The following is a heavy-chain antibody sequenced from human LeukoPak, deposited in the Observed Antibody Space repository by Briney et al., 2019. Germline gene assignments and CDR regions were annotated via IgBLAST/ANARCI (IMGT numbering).Heavy chain of an antibody. Sequence: GGSLRLSCAPSGFTVNNKYMTWVRQAPGKGLEWVSLIYGDGTTYYADSMKGRFTISRDNSKNTLYLQMNSLRAEDTAVYYCAKDLGANRSWGQGTLVTVSS. D-gene: IGHD1-26*01. CDR1: GFTVNNKY. J-gene: IGHJ4*02. CDR2: IYGDGTT. CDR3: AKDLGANRS. V-gene: IGHV3-66*01.